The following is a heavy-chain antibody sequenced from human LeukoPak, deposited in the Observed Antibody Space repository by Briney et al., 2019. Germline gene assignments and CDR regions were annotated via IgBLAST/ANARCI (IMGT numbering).Heavy chain of an antibody. Sequence: SETLSLTCTVSGGSISSSNWWSWVRQPPGKGLEWIGEIYHSGSTNYNPSLKSRVTISVDKSKNQFSLKLSSVTAADTAVYYCARVGADSSGWYPSWFDPWGQGTLVTVSS. CDR1: GGSISSSNW. D-gene: IGHD6-19*01. V-gene: IGHV4-4*02. J-gene: IGHJ5*02. CDR2: IYHSGST. CDR3: ARVGADSSGWYPSWFDP.